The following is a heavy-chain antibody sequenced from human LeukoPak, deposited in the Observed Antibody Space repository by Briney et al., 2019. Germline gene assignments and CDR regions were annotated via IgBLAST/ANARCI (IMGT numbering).Heavy chain of an antibody. D-gene: IGHD2-21*01. CDR2: INPNSGGT. J-gene: IGHJ4*02. Sequence: VASVKVSCKASGYTFTSYEINWVRQATGQGLEWMGWINPNSGGTNYAQKFQGRVTMTRDTSISTAYMELSRLRSDDTAVYYCARDSLFFVVVIATDQYYFDYWGQGTLVTVSS. V-gene: IGHV1-2*02. CDR3: ARDSLFFVVVIATDQYYFDY. CDR1: GYTFTSYE.